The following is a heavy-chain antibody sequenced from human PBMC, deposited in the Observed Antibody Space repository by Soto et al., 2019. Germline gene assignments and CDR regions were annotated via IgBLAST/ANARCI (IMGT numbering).Heavy chain of an antibody. CDR2: IIPIFGTA. CDR1: GGTFSRYA. J-gene: IGHJ5*02. CDR3: ARDIDYYGSGSYTYNWFDP. D-gene: IGHD3-10*01. Sequence: SVKVSCKASGGTFSRYAISWVRQAPGQGLEWMGGIIPIFGTANYAQKFQGRVTITADESTSTAYMELSSLRSEDTAVYYCARDIDYYGSGSYTYNWFDPWGQGTLVTVSS. V-gene: IGHV1-69*13.